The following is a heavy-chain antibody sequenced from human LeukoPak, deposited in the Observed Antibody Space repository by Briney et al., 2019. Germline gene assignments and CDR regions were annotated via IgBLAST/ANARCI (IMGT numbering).Heavy chain of an antibody. J-gene: IGHJ4*02. CDR3: ANDFDH. CDR1: GFTFSSYA. CDR2: ISGSDDNT. Sequence: GGSLRLSCAASGFTFSSYAMSSVRQAPGKGLEWVSTISGSDDNTYYADSVKGRFTISRDISKNTLYLQMNRLRADDTAVYYCANDFDHWGQGTLVTVSS. V-gene: IGHV3-23*01.